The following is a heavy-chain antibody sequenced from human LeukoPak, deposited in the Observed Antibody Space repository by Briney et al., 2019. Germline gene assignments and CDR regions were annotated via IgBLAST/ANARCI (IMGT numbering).Heavy chain of an antibody. Sequence: GGSLRLSCAASGFTFSSYSVNWVRQAPGKGLEWVSYISSSSSTIYYADSVKGRFTISRDNAKNSLYLQTNSLRAEDTAVYYCARQWYYYDGSGYYYDAFDIWGQGTMVTVSS. V-gene: IGHV3-48*04. CDR1: GFTFSSYS. D-gene: IGHD3-22*01. CDR2: ISSSSSTI. J-gene: IGHJ3*02. CDR3: ARQWYYYDGSGYYYDAFDI.